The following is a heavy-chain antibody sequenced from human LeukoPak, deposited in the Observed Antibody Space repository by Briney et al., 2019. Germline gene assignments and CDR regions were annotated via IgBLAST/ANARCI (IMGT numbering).Heavy chain of an antibody. CDR1: GYTFTGYY. J-gene: IGHJ4*02. D-gene: IGHD2-2*01. Sequence: ASVKVSCEASGYTFTGYYMHWVRQAPGQGLEWMGWINPNSGGTNYAQKFQGRVTMTRDTSISTAYMELSRLRSDDTAVYYCARAFLKYCSSTSCPPDYWGQGTLVTVSS. V-gene: IGHV1-2*02. CDR2: INPNSGGT. CDR3: ARAFLKYCSSTSCPPDY.